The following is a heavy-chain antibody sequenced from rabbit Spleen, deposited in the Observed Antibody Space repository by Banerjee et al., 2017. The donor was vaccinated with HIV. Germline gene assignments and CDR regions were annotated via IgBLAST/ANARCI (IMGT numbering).Heavy chain of an antibody. D-gene: IGHD1-1*01. CDR1: GVSFSISSY. Sequence: QSLEESGGDLVQPEGSLTLTCKASGVSFSISSYMCWVRQAPGKGLEWIACINTVTGKSVYASWAKGRFTCSKTSSTTVTLQMTRLTAADTATYFCARDTSSSFSSYGMDLWGQGTLVTVS. CDR2: INTVTGKS. CDR3: ARDTSSSFSSYGMDL. V-gene: IGHV1S40*01. J-gene: IGHJ6*01.